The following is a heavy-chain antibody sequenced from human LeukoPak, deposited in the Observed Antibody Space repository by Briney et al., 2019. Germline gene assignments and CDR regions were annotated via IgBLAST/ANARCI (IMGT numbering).Heavy chain of an antibody. Sequence: GGSLRLSCAASGFPFSSYSINWVRQPPGKGLEWVSSIGYRSVHIWYADSVKGRFTISRDNAKNSLYLQMNRLRAEDTAVYYCVLDGYNYAGRPFDMWGQGTMVTVSP. CDR2: IGYRSVHI. CDR3: VLDGYNYAGRPFDM. D-gene: IGHD5-24*01. CDR1: GFPFSSYS. J-gene: IGHJ3*02. V-gene: IGHV3-21*06.